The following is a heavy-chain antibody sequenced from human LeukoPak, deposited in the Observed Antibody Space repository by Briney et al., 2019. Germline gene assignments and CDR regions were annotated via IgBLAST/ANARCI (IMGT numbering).Heavy chain of an antibody. CDR3: AREYSSSYGWFAP. J-gene: IGHJ5*02. D-gene: IGHD6-6*01. CDR2: IYYSGST. CDR1: GGSISSYY. Sequence: SETLSLTCTVSGGSISSYYWSWIRQPPGKGLEWIGYIYYSGSTNYNPSLKSRVTISVDTSKNQFSLKLSSVTAADTAVYYCAREYSSSYGWFAPWGQGTLVTVSS. V-gene: IGHV4-59*01.